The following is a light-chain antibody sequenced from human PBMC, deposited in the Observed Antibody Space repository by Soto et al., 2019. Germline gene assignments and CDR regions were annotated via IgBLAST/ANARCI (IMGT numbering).Light chain of an antibody. J-gene: IGLJ7*01. V-gene: IGLV1-47*01. Sequence: QSVLTQPTSASGTPGQRVTISCSGSSSNIGSNYVYWYQQLRGTAPKLLIYRNNQRPSGVPDRFSGAKSGTSASLAISGLRSEDEADDYCAAWDDSLSGAVFGGGTQLTVL. CDR1: SSNIGSNY. CDR2: RNN. CDR3: AAWDDSLSGAV.